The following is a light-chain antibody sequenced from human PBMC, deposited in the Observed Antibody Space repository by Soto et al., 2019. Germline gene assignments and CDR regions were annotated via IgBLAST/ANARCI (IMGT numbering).Light chain of an antibody. CDR2: DNS. CDR3: GVWDSDLSDGV. V-gene: IGLV1-51*01. CDR1: NSNIGRNY. J-gene: IGLJ3*02. Sequence: QSVVTQPPSVSAAPGQKVTISCSGRNSNIGRNYVAWYQQLPGTAPRLIIYDNSSRPSGIPDRFSASKSGTSATLDITGLQTGDEADYYCGVWDSDLSDGVFGGGTKLTVL.